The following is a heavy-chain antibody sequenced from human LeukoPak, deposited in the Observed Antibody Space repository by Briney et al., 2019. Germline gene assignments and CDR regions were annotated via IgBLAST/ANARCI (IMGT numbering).Heavy chain of an antibody. CDR1: GGTFSSYA. CDR3: ARGGRYSSSSY. D-gene: IGHD6-13*01. V-gene: IGHV1-8*02. J-gene: IGHJ4*02. CDR2: MNPNSGNT. Sequence: GASVKVSCKASGGTFSSYAISWVRQATGQGLEWMGWMNPNSGNTGFAQKFQGRVTMTTNTSISTAYMELSSLRSEDTAAYYCARGGRYSSSSYWGQGTLVTVSS.